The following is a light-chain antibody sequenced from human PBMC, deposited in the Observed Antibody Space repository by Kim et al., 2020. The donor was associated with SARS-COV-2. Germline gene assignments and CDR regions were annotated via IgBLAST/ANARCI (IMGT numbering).Light chain of an antibody. J-gene: IGLJ2*01. CDR2: SNN. V-gene: IGLV1-44*01. CDR3: AAWDDSLNGVV. Sequence: ELTQPPSASATPGQRVTISCSGSSSNIGSNTVNWYQQLPGTAPKLLIYSNNQRPSGVPDRFSGSKSGTSASLAISGLQSEDEADYYCAAWDDSLNGVVFGGGTQLTVL. CDR1: SSNIGSNT.